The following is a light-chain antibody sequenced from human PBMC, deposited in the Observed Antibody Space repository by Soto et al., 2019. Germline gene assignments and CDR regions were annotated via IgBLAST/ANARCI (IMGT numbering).Light chain of an antibody. Sequence: EIVMTQSPATLSVSPGERATLSCRASQSVSSNLAWYQHKPGQAPRLLFYGASHRATGIPARFTGSGSGTEFTLTISSLQSEDFAVYSCQQYHNWHPTLGGGTKVDI. CDR1: QSVSSN. CDR3: QQYHNWHPT. V-gene: IGKV3-15*01. CDR2: GAS. J-gene: IGKJ4*01.